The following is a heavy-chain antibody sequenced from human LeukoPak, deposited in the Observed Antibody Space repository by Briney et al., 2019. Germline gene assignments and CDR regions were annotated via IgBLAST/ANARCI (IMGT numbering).Heavy chain of an antibody. CDR2: ISSSSSYI. CDR1: GFTFNSYT. V-gene: IGHV3-21*01. D-gene: IGHD3-22*01. J-gene: IGHJ5*02. Sequence: GGSLRLSCAASGFTFNSYTMNWVRQAPGKGLEWVSSISSSSSYIYYADSVKGRFTISRDNAKNSLYLQMNSLRAEDTAVYYCARDWLVPPRYYDSSGYPWGQGTLVTVSS. CDR3: ARDWLVPPRYYDSSGYP.